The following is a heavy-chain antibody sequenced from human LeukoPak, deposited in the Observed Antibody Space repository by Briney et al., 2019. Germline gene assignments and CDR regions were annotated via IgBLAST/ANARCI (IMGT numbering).Heavy chain of an antibody. Sequence: GGSLRLSCAASGFTFSGYSMNWVRQPPGKGLEWVSYISSSSSSIYYADSVKGRFTISRDNAKSSLFLQMNSLRAEDTAVYYCARAAFGVVIISNYGMDVWGQGTTVTVSS. J-gene: IGHJ6*02. CDR3: ARAAFGVVIISNYGMDV. D-gene: IGHD3-3*01. V-gene: IGHV3-48*01. CDR1: GFTFSGYS. CDR2: ISSSSSSI.